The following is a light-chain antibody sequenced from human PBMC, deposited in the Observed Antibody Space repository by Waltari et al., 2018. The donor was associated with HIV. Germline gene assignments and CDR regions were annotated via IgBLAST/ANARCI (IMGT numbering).Light chain of an antibody. CDR1: SPNIGSNH. J-gene: IGLJ2*01. V-gene: IGLV1-51*01. Sequence: QSVLTQPPSVSAAPGQKVTISCSGSSPNIGSNHVSWYQQLPGTAPKLVIYGKTKRPPGIPERVPGSKAGTSATPGITGLQTGDEADYYCGTWDSSLRAVVFGGGTKLTVL. CDR2: GKT. CDR3: GTWDSSLRAVV.